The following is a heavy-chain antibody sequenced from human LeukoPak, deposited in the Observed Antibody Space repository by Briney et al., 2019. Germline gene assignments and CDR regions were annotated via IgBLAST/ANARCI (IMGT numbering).Heavy chain of an antibody. J-gene: IGHJ4*02. Sequence: ASVKVSCKASGYTFTSYGISWVRQAPGQGLEWMGWISAYNGNTNYAQKLQGRVTMTTDTSTSTVYMELRSLRSDDTAVYYCATVGTGTPDDYWGQGTLVTVSS. CDR1: GYTFTSYG. CDR2: ISAYNGNT. V-gene: IGHV1-18*01. CDR3: ATVGTGTPDDY. D-gene: IGHD1-14*01.